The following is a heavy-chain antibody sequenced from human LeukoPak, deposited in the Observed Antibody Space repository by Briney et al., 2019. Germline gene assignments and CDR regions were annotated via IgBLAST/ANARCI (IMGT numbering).Heavy chain of an antibody. V-gene: IGHV3-30-3*01. Sequence: GGSLRLSCTASGFTFSSYAMNWVRQAPGKGLEWVAVISYDGSNKYYADSVKGRFTISRDNSKNTLYLQMNSLRAEDTAVYYCARVWFGALDVWGQGTTVTVSS. D-gene: IGHD3-10*01. CDR1: GFTFSSYA. CDR3: ARVWFGALDV. J-gene: IGHJ6*02. CDR2: ISYDGSNK.